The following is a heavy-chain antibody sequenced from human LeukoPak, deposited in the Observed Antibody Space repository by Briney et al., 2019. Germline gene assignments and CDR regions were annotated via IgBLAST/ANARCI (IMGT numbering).Heavy chain of an antibody. CDR3: ASGDYMDY. D-gene: IGHD3-16*01. J-gene: IGHJ4*02. V-gene: IGHV3-7*01. Sequence: GGSLRLSCAASGFTFSNYWMSWVRQAPGKGLEWVGNIKQDGSEIYYVDSVKGRFTISRDNAKNSLFLQMNSLRAEDTAVYYCASGDYMDYWGQGTLVTVSS. CDR1: GFTFSNYW. CDR2: IKQDGSEI.